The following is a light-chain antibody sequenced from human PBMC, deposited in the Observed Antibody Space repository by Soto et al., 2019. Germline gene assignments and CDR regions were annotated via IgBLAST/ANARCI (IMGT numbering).Light chain of an antibody. Sequence: DIQMTQSPSTLSASVGDRVTITCRASQSISSWLAWYQQKPGKDPNLLIYKASSLESGVPSRFRGSGSGTELTLTISSLQPDDFATYYCQQYNSYTLTFGGGTKVDIK. CDR1: QSISSW. CDR2: KAS. J-gene: IGKJ4*01. CDR3: QQYNSYTLT. V-gene: IGKV1-5*03.